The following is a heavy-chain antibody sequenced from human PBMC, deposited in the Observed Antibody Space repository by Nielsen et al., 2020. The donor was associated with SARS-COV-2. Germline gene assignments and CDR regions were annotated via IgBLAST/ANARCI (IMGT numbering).Heavy chain of an antibody. CDR1: GFTFSSYA. CDR2: IYSGDSST. D-gene: IGHD3-10*01. V-gene: IGHV3-23*03. J-gene: IGHJ4*02. CDR3: ARDLGFGEFNDY. Sequence: GGSLRLSCAASGFTFSSYAMSWVRQAPGKGLEWVSVIYSGDSSTYYADSVKGRFTISRDNSKNTLYLQMNSLRAEDTAVYYCARDLGFGEFNDYWGQGTLVTVSS.